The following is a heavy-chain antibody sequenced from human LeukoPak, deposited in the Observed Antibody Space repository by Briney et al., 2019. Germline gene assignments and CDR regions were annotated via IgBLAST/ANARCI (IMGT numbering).Heavy chain of an antibody. J-gene: IGHJ6*02. D-gene: IGHD2-15*01. CDR2: INPSGGST. Sequence: ASVKVSCKASGYTFTSYYMHWVRQAPGQGLEWMGIINPSGGSTSYAQKFQGRVTMTRDTSTSTVYMELSSLRSEDTAVYYCARDYCSGGSCYSFRGYYYYYGKDVWGQGTTVTVSS. CDR1: GYTFTSYY. CDR3: ARDYCSGGSCYSFRGYYYYYGKDV. V-gene: IGHV1-46*01.